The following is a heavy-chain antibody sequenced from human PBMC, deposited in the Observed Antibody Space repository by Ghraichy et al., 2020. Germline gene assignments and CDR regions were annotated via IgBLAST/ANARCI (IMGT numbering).Heavy chain of an antibody. CDR1: GYSISSGYY. CDR2: IYHSGST. CDR3: ARGITDYDILTGYFKRNYSYYYYMDV. J-gene: IGHJ6*03. D-gene: IGHD3-9*01. V-gene: IGHV4-38-2*01. Sequence: SETLSLTCAVSGYSISSGYYWGWIRQPPGKGLEWIGSIYHSGSTYYNPSLKSRVTISVDTSKNQFSLQLSSVTAADTAVYYCARGITDYDILTGYFKRNYSYYYYMDVCGKGTTVTVSS.